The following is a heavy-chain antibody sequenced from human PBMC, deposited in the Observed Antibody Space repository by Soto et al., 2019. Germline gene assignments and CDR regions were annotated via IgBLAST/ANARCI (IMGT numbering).Heavy chain of an antibody. CDR1: GGSISSGDYY. J-gene: IGHJ4*02. Sequence: SETLSLTCTVSGGSISSGDYYWSWIRQHPGKGLEWIGYIYYSGSTYYNPSLKSRLTISVDTSKNQFSLRLSSVTAADTAVYYCARDMYGSGSFDYWGQGTLVTVSS. D-gene: IGHD3-10*01. V-gene: IGHV4-31*03. CDR3: ARDMYGSGSFDY. CDR2: IYYSGST.